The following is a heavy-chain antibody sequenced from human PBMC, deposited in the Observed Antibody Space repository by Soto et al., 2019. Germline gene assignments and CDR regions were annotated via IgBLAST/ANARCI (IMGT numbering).Heavy chain of an antibody. CDR2: IFHDGTA. Sequence: SETLALTCAVSGVSLTSGNWWTCVRQSPQRGLEYIGEIFHDGTANYYPSSERRVAMSVDTSRNQFSLKLTSVTAADTAVYFCARLVYDTRLNYMYFDFWGPGTLVTVSS. CDR1: GVSLTSGNW. V-gene: IGHV4-4*02. CDR3: ARLVYDTRLNYMYFDF. J-gene: IGHJ4*02. D-gene: IGHD3-10*01.